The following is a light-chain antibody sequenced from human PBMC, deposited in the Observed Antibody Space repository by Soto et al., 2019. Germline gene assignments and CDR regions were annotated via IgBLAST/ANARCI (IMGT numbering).Light chain of an antibody. CDR1: SSDIGSYNY. CDR2: DVS. Sequence: QSALTQPASVSESPGQSITIPCTGTSSDIGSYNYVSWYQQHPGKAPKLMIYDVSNRPSGISNRFSGSKSGNTASLTISGLQAEDEADYYCNSYTSSSTFVFGTGTKVTVL. V-gene: IGLV2-14*01. J-gene: IGLJ1*01. CDR3: NSYTSSSTFV.